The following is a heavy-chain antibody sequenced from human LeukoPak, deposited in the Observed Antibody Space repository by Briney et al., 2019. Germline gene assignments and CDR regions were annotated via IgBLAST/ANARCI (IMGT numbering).Heavy chain of an antibody. J-gene: IGHJ4*02. V-gene: IGHV5-51*01. CDR1: GYSFTSYW. CDR3: ARGPSHSSTWYFNY. Sequence: GESLKIFCKGSGYSFTSYWIGWLRQMPGKGLEWMGIIYPGDSDTRYSPTFQGQVTISADKSISTAYLQWSSLKASDTAIYYCARGPSHSSTWYFNYWGQGSLVTVSS. D-gene: IGHD6-13*01. CDR2: IYPGDSDT.